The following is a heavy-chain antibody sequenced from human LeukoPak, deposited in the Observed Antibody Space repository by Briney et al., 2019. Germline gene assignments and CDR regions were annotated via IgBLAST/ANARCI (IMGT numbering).Heavy chain of an antibody. CDR2: IYPGDSDT. Sequence: GESLKISCKGSGYSFSNYWIGWVRQMPGKGLEWMGIIYPGDSDTRYSPSFQGQVTMLVDKSIRTAYLQWSSLKASDTGMYYCARVSGSYRSRDSESDYWGQGTLVTVSS. CDR1: GYSFSNYW. D-gene: IGHD1-26*01. CDR3: ARVSGSYRSRDSESDY. V-gene: IGHV5-51*01. J-gene: IGHJ4*02.